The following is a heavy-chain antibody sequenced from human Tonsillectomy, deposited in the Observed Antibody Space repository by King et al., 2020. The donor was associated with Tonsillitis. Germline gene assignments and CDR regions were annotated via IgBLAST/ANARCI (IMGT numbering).Heavy chain of an antibody. CDR3: AGEGSGDEGDYWGF. Sequence: DVQLVESGGGLAQPGGYLRLSCAASGFTFRRYWMTWVRQAPGKGLEWVANIDQEGRLKWYGDSVRGRFTISRDNAQNSVYLQMNDMRVEDTAVYLCAGEGSGDEGDYWGFWGQGGLVAVSS. J-gene: IGHJ4*02. CDR1: GFTFRRYW. CDR2: IDQEGRLK. V-gene: IGHV3-7*03. D-gene: IGHD4-17*01.